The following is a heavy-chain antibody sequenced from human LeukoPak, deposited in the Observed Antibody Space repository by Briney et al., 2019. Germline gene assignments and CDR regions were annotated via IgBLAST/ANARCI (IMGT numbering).Heavy chain of an antibody. CDR2: INHSGST. D-gene: IGHD3-10*01. CDR1: GGSFSGYY. J-gene: IGHJ4*02. V-gene: IGHV4-34*01. CDR3: ARSWGITMVRGYLHFDY. Sequence: SETLSLTCAVYGGSFSGYYWSWIRQPPGKGLEWIGEINHSGSTNYNPSLKSRVTISVDTSKNQFSLKLSSVTAADTAVYYCARSWGITMVRGYLHFDYWGQGTLVTVSS.